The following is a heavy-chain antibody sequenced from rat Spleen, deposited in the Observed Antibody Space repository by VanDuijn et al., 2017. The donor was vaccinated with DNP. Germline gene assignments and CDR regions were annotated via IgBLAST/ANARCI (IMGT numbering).Heavy chain of an antibody. CDR3: ASRAPGDYFYGLWGYFDY. CDR2: ISPSGANI. D-gene: IGHD1-6*01. Sequence: EVQLMESGGDLVQPGGSLKLSCAASEFTFSKSDVAWVRQAPTRGLEWVASISPSGANIYYRDSVRGRFTIFRDIPKSTLYLQMDSLRSEDTATYYCASRAPGDYFYGLWGYFDYWGQGVMVTVSS. J-gene: IGHJ2*01. V-gene: IGHV5-25*01. CDR1: EFTFSKSD.